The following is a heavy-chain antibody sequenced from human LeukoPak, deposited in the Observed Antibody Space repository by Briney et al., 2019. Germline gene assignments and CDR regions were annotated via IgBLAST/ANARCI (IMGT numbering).Heavy chain of an antibody. CDR1: GFTVSSNS. CDR3: ARRAGEYSHPYDY. J-gene: IGHJ4*02. D-gene: IGHD2-15*01. V-gene: IGHV3-53*01. Sequence: GGSLRLSCTVSGFTVSSNSWSWVRQAPGKGLEWVSFIYSGGNTHYSDSVKGRFTISRDNSKNALYLQMNSLRAEDTAIYYCARRAGEYSHPYDYWGQGTLVTVSS. CDR2: IYSGGNT.